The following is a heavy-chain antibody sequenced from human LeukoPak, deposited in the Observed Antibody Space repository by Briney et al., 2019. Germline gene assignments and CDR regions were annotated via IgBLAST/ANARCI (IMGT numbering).Heavy chain of an antibody. D-gene: IGHD6-13*01. J-gene: IGHJ4*02. CDR3: ARSIAAAGASFDY. Sequence: GESLQISCKGSGYSFTSYWIGWVRQMPGKGLEWMGIIYPGDSDTRYSPSFQGQVTISADKSISTAYLQWSSLKASDTAMYYCARSIAAAGASFDYWGQGTLVTVSS. V-gene: IGHV5-51*01. CDR2: IYPGDSDT. CDR1: GYSFTSYW.